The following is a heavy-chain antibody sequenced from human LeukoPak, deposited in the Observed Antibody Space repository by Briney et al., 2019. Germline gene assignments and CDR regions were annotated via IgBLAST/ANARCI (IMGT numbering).Heavy chain of an antibody. D-gene: IGHD7-27*01. Sequence: PGGSLRLSCAATGFIFEDYGMVWIRQAPGKGLEWVSGISWNGAGTDYADSVKGRFTISRDGAKNSLYLQMNSLRAEDTALYYCARDKWGPDYWGQGTLVTVSS. CDR1: GFIFEDYG. J-gene: IGHJ4*02. CDR2: ISWNGAGT. CDR3: ARDKWGPDY. V-gene: IGHV3-20*04.